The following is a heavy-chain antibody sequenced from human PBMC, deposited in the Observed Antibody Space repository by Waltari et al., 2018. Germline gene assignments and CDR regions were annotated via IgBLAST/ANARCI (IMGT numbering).Heavy chain of an antibody. CDR1: GGSISSSSYY. CDR2: IYYSGST. Sequence: QLQLQESGPGLVKPSETLSLPCTVSGGSISSSSYYRGWIRQPPGKGLEWIGSIYYSGSTYYNPSLKSRVTISVDTSKNQFSLKLSSVTAADTAVYYCARVYEMADFDYWGQGTLVTVSS. J-gene: IGHJ4*02. CDR3: ARVYEMADFDY. V-gene: IGHV4-39*07. D-gene: IGHD2-8*01.